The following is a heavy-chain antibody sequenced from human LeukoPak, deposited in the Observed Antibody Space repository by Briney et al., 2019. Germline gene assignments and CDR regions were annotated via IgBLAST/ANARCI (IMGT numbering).Heavy chain of an antibody. V-gene: IGHV1-2*02. D-gene: IGHD1-20*01. J-gene: IGHJ4*02. CDR3: AGLPRYNWNEPLDY. CDR1: GYTFTDYY. CDR2: IKPNSGGT. Sequence: ASVKVSRKASGYTFTDYYIHWVRQAPGQGLEWVGWIKPNSGGTNYAQKFQGRVTLTRDTSITTAYMELSRLKSDDTAVYYCAGLPRYNWNEPLDYWGQGTLITVSS.